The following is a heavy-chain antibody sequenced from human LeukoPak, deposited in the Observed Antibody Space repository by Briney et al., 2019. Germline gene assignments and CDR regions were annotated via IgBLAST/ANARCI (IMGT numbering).Heavy chain of an antibody. CDR1: GYTFTSYG. D-gene: IGHD4-11*01. CDR3: ARDDNYGIFVNVDY. Sequence: GASVKVSCKASGYTFTSYGIGWVRQAPGQGPEWMGWISTSTGDTKYTQKFQGRVTLTTDTSTSTAYMELSSLRSDDTAVYYWARDDNYGIFVNVDYWGQGTLVTVSS. J-gene: IGHJ4*02. CDR2: ISTSTGDT. V-gene: IGHV1-18*01.